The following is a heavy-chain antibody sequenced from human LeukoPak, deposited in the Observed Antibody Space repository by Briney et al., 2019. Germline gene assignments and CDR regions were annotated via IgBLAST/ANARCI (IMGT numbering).Heavy chain of an antibody. Sequence: ASVKVSCKASGYTFTTYYMHWVRQAPGQGLKWMGVINPSGGSTTYAQKFQGRVTMTRDTSTSTVYMELSSLRSEDTAVFYCARDRHDYYSGMDVWGQGTTVTVSS. CDR3: ARDRHDYYSGMDV. V-gene: IGHV1-46*01. CDR1: GYTFTTYY. J-gene: IGHJ6*02. CDR2: INPSGGST.